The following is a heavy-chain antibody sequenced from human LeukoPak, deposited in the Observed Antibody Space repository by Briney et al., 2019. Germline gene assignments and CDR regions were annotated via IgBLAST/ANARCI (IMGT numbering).Heavy chain of an antibody. D-gene: IGHD2-15*01. Sequence: GGSLRLSCAASGFTFSSYWMHWVRQAPGKGLVWVSRINGDGSSTNYADSVKGRFTISRDNAKNTLYLQMNSLRAEDTAVYYCASMYSGGSSNDYWGQGTLVTVSS. CDR2: INGDGSST. CDR1: GFTFSSYW. J-gene: IGHJ4*02. V-gene: IGHV3-74*01. CDR3: ASMYSGGSSNDY.